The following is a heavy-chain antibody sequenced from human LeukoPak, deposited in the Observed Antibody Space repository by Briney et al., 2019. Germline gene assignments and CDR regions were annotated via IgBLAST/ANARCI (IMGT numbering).Heavy chain of an antibody. CDR2: ISSSGSTI. J-gene: IGHJ6*03. V-gene: IGHV3-11*04. CDR3: ASGNSYLYYYYYMDV. Sequence: PGGSLRLSCAASGFTFSDYYMSWIRQAPGKGLEWVSYISSSGSTIYYADSVKGRFTISRDNAKNSLYLQMNSLRAEDTAVYYCASGNSYLYYYYYMDVWGKGTTVTVSS. D-gene: IGHD5-18*01. CDR1: GFTFSDYY.